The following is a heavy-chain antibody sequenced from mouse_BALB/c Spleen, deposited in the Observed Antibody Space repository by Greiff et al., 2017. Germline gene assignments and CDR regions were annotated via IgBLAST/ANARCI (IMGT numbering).Heavy chain of an antibody. J-gene: IGHJ2*01. V-gene: IGHV1S22*01. Sequence: LQQPGSELVRPGASVKLSCKASGYTFTSYWMHWVKQRPGQGLEWIGNIYPGSGSTNYDEKFKSKATLTVDTSSSTAYMQLSSLTSEDSAVYVRTSGGYDYADYWGQGTTLTVSA. CDR1: GYTFTSYW. CDR3: TSGGYDYADY. CDR2: IYPGSGST. D-gene: IGHD2-4*01.